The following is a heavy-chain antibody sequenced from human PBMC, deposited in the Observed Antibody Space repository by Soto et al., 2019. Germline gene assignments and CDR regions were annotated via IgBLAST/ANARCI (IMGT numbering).Heavy chain of an antibody. CDR1: DFTFSTYA. CDR3: AKGIRASFFSDY. CDR2: ISGSGGST. D-gene: IGHD3-3*01. J-gene: IGHJ4*02. V-gene: IGHV3-23*01. Sequence: WGSLPLSCASSDFTFSTYAMIWVRQAPGKGLEWVSAISGSGGSTYYADSVKGRFTISRDNSKNTLYLQMNSLRAEDTAVYYCAKGIRASFFSDYWGQGTLFTVSS.